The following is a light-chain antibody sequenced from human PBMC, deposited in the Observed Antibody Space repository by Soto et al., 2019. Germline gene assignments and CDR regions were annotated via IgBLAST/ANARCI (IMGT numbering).Light chain of an antibody. J-gene: IGKJ3*01. CDR2: AAS. V-gene: IGKV1-9*01. CDR3: QMSYSRSTSA. CDR1: QGISSY. Sequence: DIQLTQSPSFLSASVGDRVTITCRASQGISSYLAWYQQKPGKAPKLLIYAASTLQSGVPSRFSGSGSGTEFTLTISSLQPEDFATYFCQMSYSRSTSAFGPGTKVDIK.